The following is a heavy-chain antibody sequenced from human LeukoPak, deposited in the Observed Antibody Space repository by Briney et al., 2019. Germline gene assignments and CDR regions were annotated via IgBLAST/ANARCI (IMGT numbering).Heavy chain of an antibody. CDR2: ISAYNGNT. J-gene: IGHJ3*02. D-gene: IGHD6-13*01. CDR1: GYTFTSYG. V-gene: IGHV1-18*01. CDR3: ARDDGSSWYGGDAFDI. Sequence: ASVKVSCKASGYTFTSYGISWVRQAPGQGLEWMGWISAYNGNTNYAQKLQGRVTMTTDTSTSTAYMELRSLRSDDTAVYYCARDDGSSWYGGDAFDIWGQGTMVTVSS.